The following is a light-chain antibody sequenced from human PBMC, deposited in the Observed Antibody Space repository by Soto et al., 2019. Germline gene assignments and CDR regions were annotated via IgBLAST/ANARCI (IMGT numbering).Light chain of an antibody. CDR3: QQSYNTPYT. Sequence: DIQMTQSPSSLSASVGDRVTITCRASQRISGYLNWYQQKPGKAPKLLIYGASSLQDEVPSRLSGSGSGTDFTLTISSLQLEDFATYYCQQSYNTPYTFGQGTKLEIK. V-gene: IGKV1-39*01. CDR1: QRISGY. CDR2: GAS. J-gene: IGKJ2*01.